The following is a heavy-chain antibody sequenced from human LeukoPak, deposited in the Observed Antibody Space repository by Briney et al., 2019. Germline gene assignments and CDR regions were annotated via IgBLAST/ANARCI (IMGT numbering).Heavy chain of an antibody. V-gene: IGHV4-39*07. Sequence: PSETLSLTCTVSGGSISSSSYYWGWIRQPPGKGLEWIGSIYYSGSTYQNPSLKSRVTISVDTSKNQFSLKLSSVTAADTAVYYCARGPYSSGWGYWGQGTLVTVSS. CDR2: IYYSGST. J-gene: IGHJ4*02. D-gene: IGHD6-19*01. CDR3: ARGPYSSGWGY. CDR1: GGSISSSSYY.